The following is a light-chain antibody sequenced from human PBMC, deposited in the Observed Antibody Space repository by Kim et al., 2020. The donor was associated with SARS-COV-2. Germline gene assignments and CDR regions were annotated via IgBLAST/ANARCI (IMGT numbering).Light chain of an antibody. CDR2: KGS. J-gene: IGKJ4*01. CDR3: QQYNSYSQLT. CDR1: RSISSW. Sequence: SVGDRVTITCRAGRSISSWLAWYQQKPGKAPKLLIYKGSTLQSGVPSRFSGSGSGTEFTLTTSSLQPDDFATYYCQQYNSYSQLTFGGGTKVDIK. V-gene: IGKV1-5*03.